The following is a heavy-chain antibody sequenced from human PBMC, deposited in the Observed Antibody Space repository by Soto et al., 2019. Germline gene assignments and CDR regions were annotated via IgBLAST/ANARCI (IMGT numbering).Heavy chain of an antibody. D-gene: IGHD3-16*02. Sequence: QVQLVESGGGVVQPGRSLRLSCAASGFTFSNYGMHWVRQAPGKGLEWVAIIGYDGSNKHYADSVKGRFTISRDNSKNTLYLKMNSLRAEDTAVYYCARDGGDDHLWGSYPDYWGQGTLVTVSS. J-gene: IGHJ4*02. V-gene: IGHV3-33*01. CDR3: ARDGGDDHLWGSYPDY. CDR1: GFTFSNYG. CDR2: IGYDGSNK.